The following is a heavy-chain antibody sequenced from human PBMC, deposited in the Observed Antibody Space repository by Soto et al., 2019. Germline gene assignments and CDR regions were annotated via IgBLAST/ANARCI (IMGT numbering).Heavy chain of an antibody. J-gene: IGHJ4*02. D-gene: IGHD3-22*01. CDR3: VRDYASDSGVHLDF. CDR1: REGIDHKV. CDR2: IGAGDGKT. V-gene: IGHV1-3*01. Sequence: SVKVSSKACREGIDHKVIRSARHAPGQRLEWMGWIGAGDGKTYYSQNFQGRVTIPKDTSATTVYTELSSLISEDTAVYYCVRDYASDSGVHLDFWGQGTLVTVSS.